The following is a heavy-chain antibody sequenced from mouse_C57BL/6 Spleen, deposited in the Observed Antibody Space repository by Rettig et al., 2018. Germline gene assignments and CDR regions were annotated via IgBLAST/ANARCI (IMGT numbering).Heavy chain of an antibody. Sequence: EVQLQQSGPELVKPGASVKISCKASGYTFTDYYMNWVKQSHGKSLEWIGDINPNNGGTSYNQKFKGKATLTVDKSSSTAYMELRSLTSEDSAVYYCARSGDYYYGSRCAYWGQGTLVTVSA. CDR3: ARSGDYYYGSRCAY. V-gene: IGHV1-26*01. CDR2: INPNNGGT. CDR1: GYTFTDYY. J-gene: IGHJ3*01. D-gene: IGHD1-1*01.